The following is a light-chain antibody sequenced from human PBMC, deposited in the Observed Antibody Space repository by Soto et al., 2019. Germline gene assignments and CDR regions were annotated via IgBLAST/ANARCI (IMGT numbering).Light chain of an antibody. CDR2: NNN. J-gene: IGLJ3*02. CDR1: SSNIGSDV. V-gene: IGLV1-44*01. Sequence: QSVLTQPPSASGTPGQRVTVSCSGSSSNIGSDVVNWYQQLPGTAPKLLIFNNNQRPSGVPDRFSGSKSGTSASLAISGLQSEEEADYYCFVWDDSLNAWVFGGGTKLTVL. CDR3: FVWDDSLNAWV.